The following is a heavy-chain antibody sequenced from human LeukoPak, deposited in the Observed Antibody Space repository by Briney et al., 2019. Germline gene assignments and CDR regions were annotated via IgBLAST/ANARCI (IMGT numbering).Heavy chain of an antibody. V-gene: IGHV3-48*04. J-gene: IGHJ4*02. CDR2: ISSSSTIK. D-gene: IGHD2-15*01. CDR1: GFTLSSYS. Sequence: GGSLRLSCAASGFTLSSYSMNWVRQAPGKGLEWVSYISSSSTIKYYADSVKGRFTISRDNAKNSLYLQMNSLRAEDTAVYYCAKDSDLHCSGGSCTNFDYWGQGTLVTVSS. CDR3: AKDSDLHCSGGSCTNFDY.